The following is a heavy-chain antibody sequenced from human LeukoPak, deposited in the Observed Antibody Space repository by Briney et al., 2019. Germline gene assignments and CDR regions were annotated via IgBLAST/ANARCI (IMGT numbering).Heavy chain of an antibody. V-gene: IGHV4-39*01. J-gene: IGHJ4*02. CDR2: IYYSGST. D-gene: IGHD7-27*01. CDR3: AREKYGTGDLGYDY. CDR1: AGSISSSSYY. Sequence: SSETLSLTCTVSAGSISSSSYYWGWIRQPPGKGLEWNGSIYYSGSTHYNPSLKTRVTISVDTSKNQVSLKLSSVTAADTAVYYCAREKYGTGDLGYDYWGQGTLVTVSS.